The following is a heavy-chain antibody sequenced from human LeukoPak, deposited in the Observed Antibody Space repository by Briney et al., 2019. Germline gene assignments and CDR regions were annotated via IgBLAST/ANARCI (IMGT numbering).Heavy chain of an antibody. J-gene: IGHJ4*02. D-gene: IGHD3-22*01. CDR1: GGSISGYY. CDR3: ARRGSSGYYDY. Sequence: SETLSLTCAVSGGSISGYYWSWFRQPPGEGLEWIGLIYYTGGTNYNPSLKSRVTISVDTSKNQFSLKLSSLTAADTAVYYCARRGSSGYYDYWGQGTLVTVSS. CDR2: IYYTGGT. V-gene: IGHV4-59*01.